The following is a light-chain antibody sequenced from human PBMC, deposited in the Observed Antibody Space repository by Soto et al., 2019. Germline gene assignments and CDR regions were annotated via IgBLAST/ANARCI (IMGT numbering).Light chain of an antibody. V-gene: IGKV3-20*01. J-gene: IGKJ2*01. CDR3: QQYGSSPYT. CDR2: SAS. Sequence: ETVLTQSPGTLSLSPGERATLSCRASQSVSSSSLAWYQQKPGQAPRLLIFSASSRATGIPDRFSGSGSGTDFTLTISRLEPEDFVVYYCQQYGSSPYTFGQGTKLEIK. CDR1: QSVSSSS.